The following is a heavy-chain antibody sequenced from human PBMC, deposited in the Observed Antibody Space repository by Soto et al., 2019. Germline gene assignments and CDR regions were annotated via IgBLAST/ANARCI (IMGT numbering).Heavy chain of an antibody. CDR2: SRNKAKSYTT. CDR3: AIAPAAPLYYFDY. V-gene: IGHV3-72*01. Sequence: GGSLRLSCAASGFTFSDHYMDWVRQAPGKGLEWVGRSRNKAKSYTTEYAASVKGRFTISRDDSRNSLYLQMNSLKTEDTAVYYCAIAPAAPLYYFDYWGQGTLVTVSS. CDR1: GFTFSDHY. D-gene: IGHD2-2*01. J-gene: IGHJ4*02.